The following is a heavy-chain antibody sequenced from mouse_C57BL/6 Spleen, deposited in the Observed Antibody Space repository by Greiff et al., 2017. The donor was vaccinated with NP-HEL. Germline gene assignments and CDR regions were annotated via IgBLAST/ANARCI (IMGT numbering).Heavy chain of an antibody. CDR3: ARERGSTLYYFDY. CDR1: GYAFTNYL. V-gene: IGHV1-54*01. CDR2: INPGSGGT. D-gene: IGHD1-1*01. J-gene: IGHJ2*01. Sequence: VQLQQSGAELVRPGTSVKVSCKASGYAFTNYLIEWVKQRPGQGLEWIGVINPGSGGTNYNEKFKGKATLTADKSSSTAYMQLSSLTSEDSAVYFCARERGSTLYYFDYWGQGTTLTVSS.